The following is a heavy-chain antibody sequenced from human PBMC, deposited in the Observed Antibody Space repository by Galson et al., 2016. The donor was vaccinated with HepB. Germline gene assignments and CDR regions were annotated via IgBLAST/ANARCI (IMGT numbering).Heavy chain of an antibody. D-gene: IGHD2-15*01. CDR3: AKDRGLHHWFFDL. CDR1: EFIFSRFT. J-gene: IGHJ2*01. CDR2: ISDSGSTS. Sequence: SLRLSCAASEFIFSRFTMNWVRQAPGKGLEWVSGISDSGSTSYHTDSVKGRFTISRDSSKNTLYLQMNSLRAEDTAVYYCAKDRGLHHWFFDLWGRGTPVTVSS. V-gene: IGHV3-23*01.